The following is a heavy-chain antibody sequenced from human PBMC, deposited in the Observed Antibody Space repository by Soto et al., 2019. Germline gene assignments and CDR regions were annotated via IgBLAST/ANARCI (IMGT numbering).Heavy chain of an antibody. J-gene: IGHJ3*02. CDR2: ISSSSSYI. CDR3: ARARREDIVVVPAAKGGGAFDI. D-gene: IGHD2-2*01. V-gene: IGHV3-21*01. CDR1: GFTFSSYS. Sequence: GGSLRLSCAASGFTFSSYSMNWVRQAPGKGLEWVSSISSSSSYIYYADSVKGRFTISRDNAKNSLYLQMNSLRAEDTAVYYCARARREDIVVVPAAKGGGAFDIWAQGSMVTVSS.